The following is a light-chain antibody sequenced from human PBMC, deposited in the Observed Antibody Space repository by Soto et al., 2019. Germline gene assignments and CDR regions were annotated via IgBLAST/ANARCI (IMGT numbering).Light chain of an antibody. CDR3: QQRSNWPLLT. CDR2: GAS. V-gene: IGKV3-11*01. CDR1: QSVSSY. J-gene: IGKJ4*01. Sequence: EIVLTQSPATLSLSPGERATLSCRASQSVSSYLAWYQQKPGQAPRLLIYGASNRATGIPPRFSGSGSGTEFTLTISSLEPEDFAVYYCQQRSNWPLLTFGGGTKVEI.